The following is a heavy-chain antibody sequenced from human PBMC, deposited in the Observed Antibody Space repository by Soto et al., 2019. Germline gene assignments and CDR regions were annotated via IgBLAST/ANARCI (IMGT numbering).Heavy chain of an antibody. CDR1: GFTVSSKY. CDR3: ARDDVLCDGGRCYGVPLDV. CDR2: IQSGGPT. D-gene: IGHD2-15*01. J-gene: IGHJ6*04. Sequence: EVQLVESGGGLVQPGGSLRLSCAASGFTVSSKYMSWVRQAPGKGLEWVSLIQSGGPTYYADSVKGRFTISRDTSENTVHLQMDSLRAEVTAVYYCARDDVLCDGGRCYGVPLDVGGKGTTVTVSS. V-gene: IGHV3-66*01.